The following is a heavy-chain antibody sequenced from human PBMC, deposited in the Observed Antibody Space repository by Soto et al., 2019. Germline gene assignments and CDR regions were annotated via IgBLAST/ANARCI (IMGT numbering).Heavy chain of an antibody. J-gene: IGHJ5*02. CDR2: INHSGST. D-gene: IGHD2-2*01. V-gene: IGHV4-34*01. Sequence: SETLSLTCAVYGGSFSGYYWSWIRQPPGKGLEWIGEINHSGSTNYNPSLKSRVTISVDTSKNQFSLKLSSVTAADTAVYYCARGGSVVPAATNWFDPWGQGTLVTVSS. CDR1: GGSFSGYY. CDR3: ARGGSVVPAATNWFDP.